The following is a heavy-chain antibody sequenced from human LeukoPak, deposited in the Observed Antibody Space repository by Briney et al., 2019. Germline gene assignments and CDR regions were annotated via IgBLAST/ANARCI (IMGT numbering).Heavy chain of an antibody. J-gene: IGHJ4*02. D-gene: IGHD3-9*01. CDR3: ARQPHFDWLLSTANTGAHLDY. V-gene: IGHV4-34*01. CDR2: INHSGST. Sequence: SETLSLTCAVYGGSFSGYYWSWIRQPPGKGLEWIGEINHSGSTNYNPSLKSRVTISVDTSKNQFSLKLSSVTAADTAVYYCARQPHFDWLLSTANTGAHLDYWGQGTLVTVSS. CDR1: GGSFSGYY.